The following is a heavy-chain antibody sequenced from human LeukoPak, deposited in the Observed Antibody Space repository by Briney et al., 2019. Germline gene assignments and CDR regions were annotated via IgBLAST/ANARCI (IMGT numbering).Heavy chain of an antibody. V-gene: IGHV7-4-1*02. Sequence: ASVKVSCKASGYIFDIYALIWVRQAPGQGLELMGWINTNTGNPTYAQGFTGRFVFSLDTSVSTAYLQISSLKAEDTAVYYCARRLSGYCSSVSCPGAFDIWGQGTMVTVSS. CDR2: INTNTGNP. J-gene: IGHJ3*02. D-gene: IGHD2-15*01. CDR1: GYIFDIYA. CDR3: ARRLSGYCSSVSCPGAFDI.